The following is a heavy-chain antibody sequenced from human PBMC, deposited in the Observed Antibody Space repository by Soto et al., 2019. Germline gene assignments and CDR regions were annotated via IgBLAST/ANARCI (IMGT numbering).Heavy chain of an antibody. Sequence: QVQLVQSGAEVKKPGASVKVSCKASGYTFTSYDINWVRQATGQGLEWMGWMNPNSGNTGYAQKFQGRVTMTRNTSTSTAYMELSSLRSEDTAVYYGARARDYYSGMDVWGQATGVTVSS. CDR3: ARARDYYSGMDV. CDR1: GYTFTSYD. V-gene: IGHV1-8*01. J-gene: IGHJ6*02. CDR2: MNPNSGNT.